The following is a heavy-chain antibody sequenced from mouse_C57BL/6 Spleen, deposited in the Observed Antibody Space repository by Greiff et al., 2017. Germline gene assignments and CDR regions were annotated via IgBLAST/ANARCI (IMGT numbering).Heavy chain of an antibody. J-gene: IGHJ3*01. Sequence: QVQLQQSGAELVKPGASVKMSCKASGYTFTSYWITWVKQRPGQGLEWIGDIYPDSGSTNYNEKFKSKATLTVDTSSSTAYMQLSSLTSEDSAVYYCARPSYGNYVGFAYWGQGTLVTVSA. CDR1: GYTFTSYW. D-gene: IGHD2-1*01. CDR3: ARPSYGNYVGFAY. CDR2: IYPDSGST. V-gene: IGHV1-55*01.